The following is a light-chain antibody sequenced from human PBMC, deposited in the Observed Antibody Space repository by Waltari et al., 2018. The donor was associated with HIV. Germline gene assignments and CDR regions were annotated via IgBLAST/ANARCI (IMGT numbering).Light chain of an antibody. CDR3: QQYNSDFYT. J-gene: IGKJ2*01. V-gene: IGKV1-5*03. Sequence: IQMTQSPSILSASVGDRVTITCRASQNVDSWLAWYQQRPGRAPKLLIHKGSTLEYGVPARFTGSGSGTNFTLTINSLHPDDFATYYCQQYNSDFYTFGLGTRLDLK. CDR2: KGS. CDR1: QNVDSW.